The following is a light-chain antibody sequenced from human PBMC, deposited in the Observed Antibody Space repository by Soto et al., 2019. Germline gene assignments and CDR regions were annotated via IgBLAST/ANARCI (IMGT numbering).Light chain of an antibody. Sequence: ETVMTQSPGTLSVSPGERATISCTASQSVSSDLAWYQQKRGQAPRLLIYDASTRATGLPARFSGSGSGTEFTLTISSLQSEDFAVYYCQQYNNWPPTFGQGTRLEIK. CDR1: QSVSSD. V-gene: IGKV3-15*01. J-gene: IGKJ5*01. CDR2: DAS. CDR3: QQYNNWPPT.